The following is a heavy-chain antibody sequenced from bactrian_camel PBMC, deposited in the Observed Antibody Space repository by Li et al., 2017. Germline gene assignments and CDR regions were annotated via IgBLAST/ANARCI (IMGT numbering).Heavy chain of an antibody. V-gene: IGHV3S25*01. J-gene: IGHJ6*01. CDR1: GFTFSIYW. Sequence: QLVESGGGLVQPGGSLSLTCTASGFTFSIYWMLWVRQVAGKGLEWVSTISGSEATTYYSDSVKGRFTISRDNAKNTVYLHMTSLKPEDTGVYYCVRDYKSGDYRDDFGYWGQGTQVTVS. CDR3: VRDYKSGDYRDDFGY. CDR2: ISGSEATT. D-gene: IGHD4*01.